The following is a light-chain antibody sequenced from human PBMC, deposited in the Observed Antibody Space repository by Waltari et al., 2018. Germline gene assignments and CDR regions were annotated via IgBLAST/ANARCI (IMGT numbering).Light chain of an antibody. J-gene: IGLJ3*02. CDR2: EGS. CDR1: SSGVGRYNL. CDR3: CSYAGAV. Sequence: QSALTQPASVSGSPGQSNTISCTGTSSGVGRYNLVSWYQQHPGKAPKLMIYEGSKRPSGVSNRFSGSKSGNTASLTISGLQAEDEADYYCCSYAGAVFGGGTKLTIL. V-gene: IGLV2-23*01.